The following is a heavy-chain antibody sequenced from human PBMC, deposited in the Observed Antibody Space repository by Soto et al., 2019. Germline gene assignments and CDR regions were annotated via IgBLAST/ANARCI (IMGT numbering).Heavy chain of an antibody. V-gene: IGHV3-21*01. J-gene: IGHJ5*02. CDR2: ISSSSTYI. CDR3: AVIGVVAATHWFDP. CDR1: GFTFSSYS. Sequence: PGESLRLSCAASGFTFSSYSMNWVRQAPGRGLEWVSSISSSSTYIYYADPVKGRFTISRDNAKNSLYLQMNSLRAEDTALYYCAVIGVVAATHWFDPWGQGTLVTVS. D-gene: IGHD2-15*01.